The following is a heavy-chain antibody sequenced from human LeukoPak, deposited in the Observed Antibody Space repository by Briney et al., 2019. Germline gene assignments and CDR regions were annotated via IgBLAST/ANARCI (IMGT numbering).Heavy chain of an antibody. CDR1: GGSISSSSYY. D-gene: IGHD4-17*01. CDR2: IYYSGST. Sequence: SETLSLTCTVSGGSISSSSYYWGWIRQPPGKGLEWIGSIYYSGSTYYNPSLKSRVTISVDTSKNQFSLKLSSVTAADTAVYYCASLTTNRNYCYYGMDVWGQGTTVTVSS. J-gene: IGHJ6*02. V-gene: IGHV4-39*01. CDR3: ASLTTNRNYCYYGMDV.